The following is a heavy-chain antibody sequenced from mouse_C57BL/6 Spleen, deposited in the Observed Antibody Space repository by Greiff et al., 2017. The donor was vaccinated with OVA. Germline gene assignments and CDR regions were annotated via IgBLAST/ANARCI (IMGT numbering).Heavy chain of an antibody. CDR3: TRQYDDYDGGRFAY. Sequence: EVKVEESGGGLVQPGGSMKLSCAASGFTFSDAWMDWVSQSPEKGLEWVAEIRNKANNHATYYAESVKGRFTISRDDSKSSVYLQMNSLRAEDTGIYYCTRQYDDYDGGRFAYWGQGTLVTVSA. J-gene: IGHJ3*01. D-gene: IGHD2-4*01. V-gene: IGHV6-6*01. CDR1: GFTFSDAW. CDR2: IRNKANNHAT.